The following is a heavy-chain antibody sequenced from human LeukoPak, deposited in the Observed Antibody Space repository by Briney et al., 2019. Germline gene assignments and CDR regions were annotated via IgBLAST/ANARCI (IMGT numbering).Heavy chain of an antibody. D-gene: IGHD4-11*01. V-gene: IGHV3-33*06. CDR2: IWNDGSDK. J-gene: IGHJ4*02. CDR1: GFTFSHYA. Sequence: PGRPLRLSCTTSGFTFSHYAMHWVRQAPGKGLEWVAVIWNDGSDKYYGDSVKGRFTISRDNSKKTVYLQLSSLRVEDTAVYYCAKDAERGFDFSNSLQSWGQGTLVTVSS. CDR3: AKDAERGFDFSNSLQS.